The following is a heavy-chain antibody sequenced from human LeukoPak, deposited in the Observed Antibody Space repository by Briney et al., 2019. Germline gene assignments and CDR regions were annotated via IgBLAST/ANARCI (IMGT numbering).Heavy chain of an antibody. J-gene: IGHJ4*02. Sequence: ASVKVSCKVSGYTLTELSMHWVRQAPGKGLEWMGGFDPEDGETIYAQKFQGRVTTTEDTSTDTAYMELSSLRSEDTAVYYCATTAGHCTNGVCYWGAFDYWGQGTLVTVSS. V-gene: IGHV1-24*01. D-gene: IGHD2-8*01. CDR3: ATTAGHCTNGVCYWGAFDY. CDR2: FDPEDGET. CDR1: GYTLTELS.